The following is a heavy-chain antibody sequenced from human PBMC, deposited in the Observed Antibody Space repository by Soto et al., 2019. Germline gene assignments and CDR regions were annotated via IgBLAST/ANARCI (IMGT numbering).Heavy chain of an antibody. CDR1: GYTFTSYG. CDR2: ISANNGNT. V-gene: IGHV1-18*01. Sequence: QVQLVQSGAEVKKPGASVKVSCKASGYTFTSYGISWVRQAPGQGLEWMGWISANNGNTNYAQKIQGRVTMTTDTSTSTAYMELRSMRSDDTAVYYCARDGRYSGSYGGYYFDYWGQGTLVTVSS. CDR3: ARDGRYSGSYGGYYFDY. J-gene: IGHJ4*02. D-gene: IGHD1-26*01.